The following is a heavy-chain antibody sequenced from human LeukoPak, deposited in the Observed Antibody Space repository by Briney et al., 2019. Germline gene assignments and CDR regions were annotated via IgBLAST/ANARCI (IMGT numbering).Heavy chain of an antibody. Sequence: GGSLRLSCAASGFTFSSYSMNWVRQAPGKGLEWVSSISSSSSYIYYADSEKGRFTISRDNAKNSLYLQMNSLRAEDTAMYYCARAPFPFGESDLYDYWGQGTLVTVSS. CDR3: ARAPFPFGESDLYDY. CDR2: ISSSSSYI. J-gene: IGHJ4*02. D-gene: IGHD3-10*01. V-gene: IGHV3-21*01. CDR1: GFTFSSYS.